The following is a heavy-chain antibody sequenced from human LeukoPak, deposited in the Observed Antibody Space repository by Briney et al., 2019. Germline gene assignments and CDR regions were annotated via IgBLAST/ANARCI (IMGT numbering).Heavy chain of an antibody. Sequence: PGGSLRLSCAASGFTFSNFSSYGIHWVRQSPGKGLEWVAVISYDGSNRYYADSVKGRFTISRDNSKNTLYLQMNSLRAEDTAVYYCAKDDGYGDHLDYWGQGTLVTVSS. CDR2: ISYDGSNR. CDR3: AKDDGYGDHLDY. CDR1: GFTFSNFSSYG. V-gene: IGHV3-30*18. J-gene: IGHJ4*02. D-gene: IGHD4-17*01.